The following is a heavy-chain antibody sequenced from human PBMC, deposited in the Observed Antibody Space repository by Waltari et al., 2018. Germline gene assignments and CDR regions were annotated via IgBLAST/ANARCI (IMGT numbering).Heavy chain of an antibody. J-gene: IGHJ1*01. CDR1: GYTFTDYY. D-gene: IGHD2-2*01. CDR3: AWVVVPAATAEYFQH. Sequence: EVQLVQSGAEVKKPGATVKISCKASGYTFTDYYMHWVQQAPGKGLEWMGRVDPEDGETIYAEKFQGRVTITADTATDTAYMELSSLRSEDTAVYYCAWVVVPAATAEYFQHWGQGTLVTVSS. CDR2: VDPEDGET. V-gene: IGHV1-69-2*01.